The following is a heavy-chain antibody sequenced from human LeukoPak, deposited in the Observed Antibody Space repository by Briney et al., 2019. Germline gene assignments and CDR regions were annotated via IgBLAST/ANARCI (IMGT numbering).Heavy chain of an antibody. Sequence: GGSLRLSCSASGLTFSTHAMTWVRQVPGKGLEWVSGISGSGDRTYYAESVKGRFSISRDNSKNTLYLQMFNVRAEDTAVYYCAKDLVGILPDAFDIWGQGTMVTVS. CDR1: GLTFSTHA. D-gene: IGHD1-26*01. CDR3: AKDLVGILPDAFDI. V-gene: IGHV3-23*01. J-gene: IGHJ3*02. CDR2: ISGSGDRT.